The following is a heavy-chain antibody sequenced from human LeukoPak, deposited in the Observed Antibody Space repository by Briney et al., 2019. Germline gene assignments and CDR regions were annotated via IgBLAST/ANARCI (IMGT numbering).Heavy chain of an antibody. CDR1: GFTFSSYS. D-gene: IGHD6-19*01. V-gene: IGHV3-21*01. J-gene: IGHJ6*03. CDR3: ARDSDSSGWLDYYMDV. Sequence: GGSLRLSCAASGFTFSSYSMNWVRQAPGKGLEWVSSISSSSYIYYADSVKGRFTISRDNAKNSLYLQMNSLRAEDTAVYYCARDSDSSGWLDYYMDVWGKGTTVTISS. CDR2: ISSSSYI.